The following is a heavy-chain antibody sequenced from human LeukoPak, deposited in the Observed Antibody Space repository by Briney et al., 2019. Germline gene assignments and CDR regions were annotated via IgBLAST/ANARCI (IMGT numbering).Heavy chain of an antibody. D-gene: IGHD4-17*01. J-gene: IGHJ4*02. CDR2: IYYSGST. CDR1: GGSISSGGYY. CDR3: ARYGLGYGDYPSFDY. V-gene: IGHV4-31*03. Sequence: SETLSLTCTVSGGSISSGGYYWSWIRQHPGKGLEWIGYIYYSGSTYYNPSLKSRVTISVDTSKNQFSLKLSSVTAAGTAVYYCARYGLGYGDYPSFDYWGQGTPVTVSS.